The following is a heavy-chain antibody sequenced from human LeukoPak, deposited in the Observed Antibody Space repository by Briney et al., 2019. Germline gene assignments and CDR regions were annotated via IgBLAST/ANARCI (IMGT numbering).Heavy chain of an antibody. CDR2: IYYSWST. CDR1: GGSISSSSYY. J-gene: IGHJ4*02. CDR3: ARHSSIAARGCDY. V-gene: IGHV4-39*01. D-gene: IGHD6-6*01. Sequence: PSETLSLTCTVSGGSISSSSYYWGWIRQPPGKGLEWIGSIYYSWSTYYNPSLKRRVTISVDTSKDQFSLKLSSVTAADPAVYYCARHSSIAARGCDYWGQGTLVTVSS.